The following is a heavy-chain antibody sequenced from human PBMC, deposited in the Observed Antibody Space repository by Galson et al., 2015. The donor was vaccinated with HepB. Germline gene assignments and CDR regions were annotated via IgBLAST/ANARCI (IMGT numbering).Heavy chain of an antibody. CDR1: GGSISSSSYY. Sequence: LSLTCTVSGGSISSSSYYWGWIRQPPGKGLEWIGSIYYSGSTYYNPSLKSRVTISVDTSKNQFSLKLSSVTAADTAVCYCASFGVVLRSGYYLFDYWGQGTLVTVSS. D-gene: IGHD3-3*01. CDR3: ASFGVVLRSGYYLFDY. J-gene: IGHJ4*02. CDR2: IYYSGST. V-gene: IGHV4-39*01.